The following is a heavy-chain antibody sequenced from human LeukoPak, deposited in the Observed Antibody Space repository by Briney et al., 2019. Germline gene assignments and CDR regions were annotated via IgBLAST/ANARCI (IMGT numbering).Heavy chain of an antibody. J-gene: IGHJ3*02. CDR3: AKDHVRTFAFDI. Sequence: PGGSLRLSCAASGFTFSNYGMNWVRQAPGKGLEWVAVISYDGSNKYYADSVKGRFTTSRDNSKNTLYLQMNSLRAEDTAVYYCAKDHVRTFAFDIWGQGTMVTVSS. CDR1: GFTFSNYG. V-gene: IGHV3-30*18. D-gene: IGHD1-14*01. CDR2: ISYDGSNK.